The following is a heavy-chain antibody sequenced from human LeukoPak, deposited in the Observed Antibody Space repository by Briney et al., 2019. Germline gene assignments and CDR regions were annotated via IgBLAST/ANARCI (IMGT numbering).Heavy chain of an antibody. CDR2: ISSSSSYI. Sequence: GGSLRLSCAASGFTFSSYSMNWVRQAPGKGLEWVSSISSSSSYIYYADSVKGQFTISRDNAKNSLYLQMNSLRAEDTAVYYCARDFVSVVVPAAVDAFDIWGQGTMVTVSS. J-gene: IGHJ3*02. V-gene: IGHV3-21*01. CDR1: GFTFSSYS. D-gene: IGHD2-2*01. CDR3: ARDFVSVVVPAAVDAFDI.